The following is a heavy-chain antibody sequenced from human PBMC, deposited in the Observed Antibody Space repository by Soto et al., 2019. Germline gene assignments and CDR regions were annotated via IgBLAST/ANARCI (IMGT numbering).Heavy chain of an antibody. V-gene: IGHV1-18*01. CDR3: AREFRLQNAVATLNFAY. D-gene: IGHD2-8*01. CDR1: GYRFTNYG. Sequence: QVQLVQSGAEVRKPGASVKVSCKASGYRFTNYGISWVRQAPGQGLEWMGWISAYNGNTKFAQKVQGRVTMATDTSTTTAYMELRSLRYYDTAVYYCAREFRLQNAVATLNFAYWGQGPLVTASS. J-gene: IGHJ4*02. CDR2: ISAYNGNT.